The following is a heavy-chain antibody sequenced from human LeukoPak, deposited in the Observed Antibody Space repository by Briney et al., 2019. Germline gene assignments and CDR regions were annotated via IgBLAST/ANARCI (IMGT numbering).Heavy chain of an antibody. CDR3: ATTHYYPQSLQGGEPYYFDY. CDR2: IRYDGSKK. J-gene: IGHJ4*02. CDR1: GFTFSSYG. D-gene: IGHD3-22*01. V-gene: IGHV3-30*02. Sequence: GGALRLSCAASGFTFSSYGMHCVRQAPGKGLGWVAFIRYDGSKKYYADSVKGRFTISRENTKNTLYMQKSSLRAEDTAVYSCATTHYYPQSLQGGEPYYFDYWGQGTLVTVSS.